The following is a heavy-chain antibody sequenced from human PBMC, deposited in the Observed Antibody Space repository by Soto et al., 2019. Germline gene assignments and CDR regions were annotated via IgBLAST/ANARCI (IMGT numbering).Heavy chain of an antibody. J-gene: IGHJ4*02. V-gene: IGHV3-64D*08. Sequence: GGSLRLSCSASGFTFSSYAMHWVRQAPGKGLEYVSAISSNGGSTYYADSVKGRFTISRDNSKNTLYLQMSSLRAEDTAVYYCVKVGSGVRFLEWLSPYFDYWGQGTLVTVSS. D-gene: IGHD3-3*01. CDR1: GFTFSSYA. CDR2: ISSNGGST. CDR3: VKVGSGVRFLEWLSPYFDY.